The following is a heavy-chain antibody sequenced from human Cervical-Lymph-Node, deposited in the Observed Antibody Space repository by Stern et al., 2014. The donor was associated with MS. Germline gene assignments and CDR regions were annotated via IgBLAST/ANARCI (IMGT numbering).Heavy chain of an antibody. D-gene: IGHD5-12*01. V-gene: IGHV3-23*04. CDR1: GFTFSSYA. CDR2: ISGSGGST. CDR3: ANNIVATQDFDY. J-gene: IGHJ4*02. Sequence: EVQLEESGGGVVQPGRSLRLSCAASGFTFSSYAMSWVRQAPGKGLEWVSAISGSGGSTYYADSVKGRFTISRDNSKNTLYLQMNSLRAEDTAVYYCANNIVATQDFDYWGQGTLVTVSS.